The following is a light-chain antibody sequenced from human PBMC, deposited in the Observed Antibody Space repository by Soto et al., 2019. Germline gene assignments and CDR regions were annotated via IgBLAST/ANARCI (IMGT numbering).Light chain of an antibody. V-gene: IGLV8-61*01. CDR2: TTN. J-gene: IGLJ2*01. CDR3: ATWDDSLNGAV. Sequence: QAVVTQEPSFSVSPGGTVTLTCGLSSGSVSASYYPSWYQQTPGQAPRTLIYTTNTRSSGVPDRFSGSILGNKAALTITGAQADDESDYYCATWDDSLNGAVFGGGTKLTVL. CDR1: SGSVSASYY.